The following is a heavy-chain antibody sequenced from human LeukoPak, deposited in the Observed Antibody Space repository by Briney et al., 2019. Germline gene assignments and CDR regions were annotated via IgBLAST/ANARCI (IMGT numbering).Heavy chain of an antibody. CDR2: ISWDGGST. CDR3: ATDLTSPTVVTGIDY. J-gene: IGHJ4*02. Sequence: PGGSLRLSCAASGFTFDDYTMHWVRQAPGKGREWVSLISWDGGSTYYADSVKGRSTISRDTSKKSLYLQMNSLRTEDTALYYCATDLTSPTVVTGIDYWGQGTLVTVSS. V-gene: IGHV3-43*01. CDR1: GFTFDDYT. D-gene: IGHD4-17*01.